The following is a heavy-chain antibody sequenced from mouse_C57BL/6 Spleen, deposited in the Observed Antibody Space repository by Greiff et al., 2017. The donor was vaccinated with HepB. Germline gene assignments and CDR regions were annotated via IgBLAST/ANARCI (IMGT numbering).Heavy chain of an antibody. J-gene: IGHJ2*01. CDR3: ARLYYYGSSYVVY. Sequence: EVMLVESGGGLVKPGGSLKLSCAASGFTFSDYGMHWVRQAPEKGLEWVAYISSGSRTIYYVDTVKGRFTISRDNAKNTLFLQMTSLRSEDTAMYYRARLYYYGSSYVVYWSQGTTLTVSS. CDR1: GFTFSDYG. V-gene: IGHV5-17*01. D-gene: IGHD1-1*01. CDR2: ISSGSRTI.